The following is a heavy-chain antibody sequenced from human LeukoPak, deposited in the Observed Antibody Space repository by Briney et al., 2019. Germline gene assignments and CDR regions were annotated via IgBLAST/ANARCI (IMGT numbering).Heavy chain of an antibody. J-gene: IGHJ4*02. CDR3: ARDSSHYLGSSDY. Sequence: PGGSLRLSCAASGFTVSTNYMTWVRQAPGKGLEWVSVISETGGVTHYADSMKGRFTISRDNIKNTLNLQMNNLRAEDTAIYYCARDSSHYLGSSDYWGQGTLVTVSS. CDR2: SETGGVT. V-gene: IGHV3-53*01. D-gene: IGHD6-6*01. CDR1: GFTVSTNY.